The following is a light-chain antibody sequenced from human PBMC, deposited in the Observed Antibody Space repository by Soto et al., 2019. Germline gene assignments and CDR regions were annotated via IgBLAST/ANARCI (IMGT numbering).Light chain of an antibody. J-gene: IGLJ2*01. V-gene: IGLV1-44*01. CDR1: SSNIGSNT. Sequence: QSVLTQPPSASGTPGQRVTISCSGSSSNIGSNTVNWYQQIPGTAPKVLIYSNNQRPSGVPDRISGSKSGTSASLAISGLQSEDEADYHCAAWDDSLNGLVFGGGTKLTVL. CDR2: SNN. CDR3: AAWDDSLNGLV.